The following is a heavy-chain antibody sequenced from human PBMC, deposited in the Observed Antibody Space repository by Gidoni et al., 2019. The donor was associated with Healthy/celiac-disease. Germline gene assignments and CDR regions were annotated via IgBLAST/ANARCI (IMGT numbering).Heavy chain of an antibody. CDR1: GFTFSYYA. V-gene: IGHV3-30*01. CDR2: ISYDGSNK. J-gene: IGHJ4*02. D-gene: IGHD5-18*01. Sequence: QVQLVESGGGVVQPGRSLRLSCAASGFTFSYYAMHWVRQAPGKGLEWVADISYDGSNKYYADSVKGRFTITRDNSKNTLYLKMNSLRADDTAVYDCARGYSFGYLDYWGQGTLVTVSS. CDR3: ARGYSFGYLDY.